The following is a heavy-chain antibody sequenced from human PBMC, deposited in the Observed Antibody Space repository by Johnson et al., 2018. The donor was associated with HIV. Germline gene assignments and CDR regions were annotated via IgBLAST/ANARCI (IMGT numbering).Heavy chain of an antibody. CDR2: ITSETDGGTT. V-gene: IGHV3-15*01. Sequence: VQLVESGGGLVKPGGSLRLSCAASGLTFNNAWMSWVRQAPGKGLEWVGRITSETDGGTTDYAAPVKDRFIISRDDSKDTLYLQMNSLKTEDTAVYYCATEAGIELWLIDAFDLWGQGTMVTVSS. CDR1: GLTFNNAW. J-gene: IGHJ3*01. D-gene: IGHD5-18*01. CDR3: ATEAGIELWLIDAFDL.